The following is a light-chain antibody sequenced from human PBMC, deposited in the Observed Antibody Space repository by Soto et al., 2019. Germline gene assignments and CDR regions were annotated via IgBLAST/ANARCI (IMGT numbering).Light chain of an antibody. Sequence: EIVMTQSPATLSVSPWERATLSCGASQSVSSTLAWYQQKPGQAPRLLIYGASTRAAGIPARFSGSGSGTEFTLIISSLQSEDFAVYYCQQYSNWPPITFGQGTRLEIK. CDR2: GAS. CDR3: QQYSNWPPIT. CDR1: QSVSST. J-gene: IGKJ5*01. V-gene: IGKV3-15*01.